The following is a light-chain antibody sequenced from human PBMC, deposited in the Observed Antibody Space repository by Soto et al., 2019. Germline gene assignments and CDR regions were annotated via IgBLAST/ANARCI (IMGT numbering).Light chain of an antibody. CDR2: DAS. V-gene: IGKV3-11*01. J-gene: IGKJ4*01. Sequence: EIVLTQSPATLSLSPGERATLSCRASQSVSSYLAWYQQKPGQAPRLLIYDASNRATGIPARFSGSGSGTDFTLTISSLEPEDFAVYYCQQRSNPHLTFGGGTKVEIK. CDR1: QSVSSY. CDR3: QQRSNPHLT.